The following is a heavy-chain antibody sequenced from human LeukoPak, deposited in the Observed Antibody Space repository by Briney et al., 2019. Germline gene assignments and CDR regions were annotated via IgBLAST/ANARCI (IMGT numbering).Heavy chain of an antibody. V-gene: IGHV3-21*05. CDR1: GFTFSIYG. J-gene: IGHJ3*02. CDR2: ISGNSDYI. CDR3: AGGLPLRDYTDLNAFDI. D-gene: IGHD4-17*01. Sequence: GGSLRLSCAASGFTFSIYGMNWVRQAPGKGLEWISYISGNSDYIYQADSVKGRFTISRDNAKSSLYLQMNSLRAEDTAVYYCAGGLPLRDYTDLNAFDIWGQGTMVTVSS.